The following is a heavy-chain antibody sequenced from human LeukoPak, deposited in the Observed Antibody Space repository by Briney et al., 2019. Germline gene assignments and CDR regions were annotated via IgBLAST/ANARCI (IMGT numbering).Heavy chain of an antibody. Sequence: SQTLSLTCTVSGGSISSGGYYWSWIRQPPGKGLEWIGYIYHSGSTYYNPSLKSRVTISVDRSKNQFSLKLSSVTAADTAVYYCARGIAAAGTVLAFDIWGQGTMVTVSS. D-gene: IGHD6-13*01. J-gene: IGHJ3*02. CDR1: GGSISSGGYY. CDR2: IYHSGST. V-gene: IGHV4-30-2*01. CDR3: ARGIAAAGTVLAFDI.